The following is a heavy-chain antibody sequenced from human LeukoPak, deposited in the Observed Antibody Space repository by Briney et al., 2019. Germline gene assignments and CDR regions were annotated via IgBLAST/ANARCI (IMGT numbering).Heavy chain of an antibody. J-gene: IGHJ4*02. CDR2: ISWSSGSI. D-gene: IGHD6-19*01. CDR1: GFTFDDYA. Sequence: GGSLRLSCAASGFTFDDYAMHWVRQAPGKGLEWVSGISWSSGSIGYADSVKGRFTISRDNAKNSLYLQMNSLRAEDTALYYCAKGHSSGWYGSDYWGQGTLVTVSS. V-gene: IGHV3-9*01. CDR3: AKGHSSGWYGSDY.